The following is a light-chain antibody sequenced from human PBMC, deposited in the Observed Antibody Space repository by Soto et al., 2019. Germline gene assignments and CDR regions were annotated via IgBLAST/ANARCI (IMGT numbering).Light chain of an antibody. CDR1: QSLFYSSSNKKY. V-gene: IGKV4-1*01. CDR2: WAS. CDR3: QQYYSTPWT. J-gene: IGKJ1*01. Sequence: DIVMTQSPDSLAVSLGERATINCKSSQSLFYSSSNKKYLAWYQQKPGQPPKLLIYWASTRESGVPDRFSGSGSGTDFTLTISSLLAEDVAVYYCQQYYSTPWTFGQGTKVEIK.